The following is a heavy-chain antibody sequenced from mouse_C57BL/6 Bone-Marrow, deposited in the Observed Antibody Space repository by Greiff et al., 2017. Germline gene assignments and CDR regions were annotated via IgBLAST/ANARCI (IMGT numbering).Heavy chain of an antibody. D-gene: IGHD1-1*01. V-gene: IGHV2-3*01. CDR1: GFSLTSYG. Sequence: VKLVESGPGLVEPSQSLYITCNVSGFSLTSYGVRWVRQTPGKGLEWLGVIWGDGSTNYYSALISRLSIRKDNSKSQVFLKLNRLQTDDTATYYCSKPLSTTPKDYWGQGTSVTVSS. CDR3: SKPLSTTPKDY. CDR2: IWGDGST. J-gene: IGHJ4*01.